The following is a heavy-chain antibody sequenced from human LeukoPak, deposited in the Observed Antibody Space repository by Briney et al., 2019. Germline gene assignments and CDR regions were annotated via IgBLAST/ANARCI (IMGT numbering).Heavy chain of an antibody. CDR3: ATYMVPIVPAAPTGAFDI. CDR1: GGSISSGSYY. Sequence: SETLSLTCTVSGGSISSGSYYWSWIRQPAGKGLEWIGRIYTSGSTNYNPSLKSRATISVDTSKNQFSLKLSSVTAADTAVYYCATYMVPIVPAAPTGAFDIWGQGTMVTVSP. J-gene: IGHJ3*02. V-gene: IGHV4-61*02. CDR2: IYTSGST. D-gene: IGHD2-2*01.